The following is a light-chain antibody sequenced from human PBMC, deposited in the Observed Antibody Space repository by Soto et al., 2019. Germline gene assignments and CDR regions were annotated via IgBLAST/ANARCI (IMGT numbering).Light chain of an antibody. J-gene: IGLJ3*02. CDR1: SGNIASHY. CDR3: QSYDNSNQV. CDR2: EDN. Sequence: NFMLTQPHSVSESPGKTVTIACTRSSGNIASHYVQWYQQRPGSAPTTVIYEDNQRPSGVPDRFSGSIDSSSNSASLTISGLKTGDEADYYCQSYDNSNQVFGGGTQLTVL. V-gene: IGLV6-57*04.